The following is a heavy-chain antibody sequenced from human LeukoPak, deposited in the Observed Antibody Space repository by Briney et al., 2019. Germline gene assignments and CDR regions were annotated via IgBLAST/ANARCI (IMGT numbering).Heavy chain of an antibody. D-gene: IGHD2-21*02. V-gene: IGHV3-48*01. CDR2: ISSSSSTI. Sequence: GGSLRLSCAASGFTFSSYSMNWVRQAPGKGLEWVSYISSSSSTIYYADSVKGRFTISRDNAKNSLYLQMNSLRAEDTAVYYCARDMVTLRAPMDVWGKGTTVTVSS. J-gene: IGHJ6*03. CDR3: ARDMVTLRAPMDV. CDR1: GFTFSSYS.